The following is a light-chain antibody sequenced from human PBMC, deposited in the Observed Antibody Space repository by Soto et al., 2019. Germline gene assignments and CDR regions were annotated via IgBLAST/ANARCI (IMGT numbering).Light chain of an antibody. CDR1: QSVSSSY. CDR3: QKYGSSPQT. CDR2: GES. Sequence: VLTQSPGTLSLSPGDSATLSCRASQSVSSSYLAWYQQKTGQAPRLLIYGESSRATGIPDRLSGSGSGTDLNLTISRLEPEDFAVYYCQKYGSSPQTFGQGTKVDIK. J-gene: IGKJ1*01. V-gene: IGKV3-20*01.